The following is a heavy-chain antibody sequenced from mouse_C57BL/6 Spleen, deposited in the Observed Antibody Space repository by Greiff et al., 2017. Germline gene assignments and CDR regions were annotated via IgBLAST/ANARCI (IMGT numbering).Heavy chain of an antibody. CDR3: TGHGGNFDV. CDR2: IRLKSDNYAT. CDR1: GFTFSNYW. Sequence: EVQGVESGGGLVQPGGSMKLSCVASGFTFSNYWMNWVRQSPEKGLEWVAQIRLKSDNYATHYAESVKGRFTISREDSKSSVYLQMNNLRAEDTGIYYCTGHGGNFDVWGTGTTVTVSS. V-gene: IGHV6-3*01. J-gene: IGHJ1*03.